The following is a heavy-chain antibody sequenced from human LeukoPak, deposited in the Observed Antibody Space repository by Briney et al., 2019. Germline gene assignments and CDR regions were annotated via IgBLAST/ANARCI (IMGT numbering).Heavy chain of an antibody. D-gene: IGHD3-22*01. V-gene: IGHV3-30-3*01. CDR2: ISYDGSNK. Sequence: SGGSLRLSCAASGFTFSSYAMSWVRQAPGKGLEWVAVISYDGSNKYYADSVKGRFTISRDNSKNTLYLQMNSLRAEDTAVYYCAREVTMIVVGDAFDIWGQGTMVTVSS. CDR3: AREVTMIVVGDAFDI. CDR1: GFTFSSYA. J-gene: IGHJ3*02.